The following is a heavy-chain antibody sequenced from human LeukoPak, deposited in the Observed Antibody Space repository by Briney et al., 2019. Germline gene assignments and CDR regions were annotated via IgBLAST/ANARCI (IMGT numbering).Heavy chain of an antibody. D-gene: IGHD6-13*01. J-gene: IGHJ3*02. Sequence: GGSLRLPCSASGFTFSSFAMHWVRQAPGKGLEYISAITTNGGSTYYVDSVRGRFTISRDNSKNTVYLQLSSLRAEDTAVYYCVKVAAAGIGAFDIWGQGTMVTVSS. V-gene: IGHV3-64D*06. CDR1: GFTFSSFA. CDR2: ITTNGGST. CDR3: VKVAAAGIGAFDI.